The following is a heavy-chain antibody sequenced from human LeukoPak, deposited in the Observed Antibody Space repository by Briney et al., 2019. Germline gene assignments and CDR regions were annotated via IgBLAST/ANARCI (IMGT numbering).Heavy chain of an antibody. CDR3: ARAPGRSLNSIFDI. J-gene: IGHJ3*02. V-gene: IGHV3-30-3*01. Sequence: AGGSLRLSCATSGFIFDNYAIHWVRQAPGKGLEWGAVISYDGSNKYYADSVKGRFTISRDNSKNTLYLQMNSLRAEDTAVYYCARAPGRSLNSIFDIWGQGTMVTVSS. CDR2: ISYDGSNK. CDR1: GFIFDNYA. D-gene: IGHD2-15*01.